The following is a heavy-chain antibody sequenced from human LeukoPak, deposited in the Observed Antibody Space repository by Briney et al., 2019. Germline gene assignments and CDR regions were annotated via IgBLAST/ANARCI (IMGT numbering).Heavy chain of an antibody. CDR1: GFTFSSYA. CDR2: ISGSGGST. V-gene: IGHV3-23*01. J-gene: IGHJ4*02. CDR3: AKGRAVAGEFDY. Sequence: GGSLRLSCAASGFTFSSYAMSWVRQASGKGLEWVSAISGSGGSTYYADSVKGRFTISRDNSKNTLYLQMNSLRAEDTAVYYCAKGRAVAGEFDYWGQGTLVTVSS. D-gene: IGHD6-19*01.